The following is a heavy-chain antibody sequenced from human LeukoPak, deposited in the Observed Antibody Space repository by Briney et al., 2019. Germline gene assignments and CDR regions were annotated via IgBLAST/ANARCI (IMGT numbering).Heavy chain of an antibody. CDR1: GGSFSAYY. CDR3: PSSRQMWYFQN. V-gene: IGHV4-59*01. Sequence: PSETLSLTCTVSGGSFSAYYWSWIRQSPGKALEWIGYIYYTGNSNSNPSLKSRVSISADTSKNQFSLQLSSVTAPETAVYYCPSSRQMWYFQNWGRGTLITVSS. CDR2: IYYTGNS. J-gene: IGHJ1*01. D-gene: IGHD2-21*01.